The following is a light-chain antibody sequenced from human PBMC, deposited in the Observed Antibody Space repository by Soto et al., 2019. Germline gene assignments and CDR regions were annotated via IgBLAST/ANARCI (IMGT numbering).Light chain of an antibody. Sequence: EIVSTQSPDTLSLSPGERATLSCMASQSVSSNYLAWYQQKPGQAPRLLIYGASNRATGIPDRFSGSGSGTDFTLTISSLEPEDFAVYYCRLYGSSRWTFGQGTKVDI. CDR1: QSVSSNY. V-gene: IGKV3-20*01. CDR3: RLYGSSRWT. J-gene: IGKJ1*01. CDR2: GAS.